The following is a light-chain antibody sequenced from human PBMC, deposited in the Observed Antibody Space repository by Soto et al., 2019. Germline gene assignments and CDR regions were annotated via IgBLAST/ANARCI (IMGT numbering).Light chain of an antibody. Sequence: DIQMTQSPSSLSXSXXXXXXXTCXAXQSIXSYLNWYQQKPGKAPKLLIYAASSLQSGVPSRFSGSGSGTDFTLTISSLQPEDFATYYCQQSYSTPITFGQGTRLEIK. CDR1: QSIXSY. V-gene: IGKV1-39*01. CDR3: QQSYSTPIT. J-gene: IGKJ5*01. CDR2: AAS.